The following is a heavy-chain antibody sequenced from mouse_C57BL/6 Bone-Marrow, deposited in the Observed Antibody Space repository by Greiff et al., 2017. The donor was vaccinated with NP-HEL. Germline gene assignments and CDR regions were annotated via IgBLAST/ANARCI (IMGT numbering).Heavy chain of an antibody. CDR3: TTKTGYGSRHWYFDV. V-gene: IGHV14-4*01. J-gene: IGHJ1*03. Sequence: PLQQSGAELVRPGASVKLSCTASGFNINDDYMHWVKQRPEQGLEWIGWIDPENGDTEYASKFQGQATITADTSSNTAYLQLSSLTSEDTAVYYCTTKTGYGSRHWYFDVWGTGTTVTVSS. CDR1: GFNINDDY. D-gene: IGHD1-1*01. CDR2: IDPENGDT.